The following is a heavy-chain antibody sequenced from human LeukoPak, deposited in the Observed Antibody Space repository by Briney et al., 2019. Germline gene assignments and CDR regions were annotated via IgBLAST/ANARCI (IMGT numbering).Heavy chain of an antibody. J-gene: IGHJ4*02. CDR2: IWYDGSDK. Sequence: TGGSLRLSCAASGFTFSSYGMNWVRQAPGKGLEWVAVIWYDGSDKYYADSVKGRFTTSRDNAKNSLYLQMNSLRAEDTAVYYCARGAQWPYWGQGTLVTVSS. CDR3: ARGAQWPY. CDR1: GFTFSSYG. V-gene: IGHV3-33*01. D-gene: IGHD6-19*01.